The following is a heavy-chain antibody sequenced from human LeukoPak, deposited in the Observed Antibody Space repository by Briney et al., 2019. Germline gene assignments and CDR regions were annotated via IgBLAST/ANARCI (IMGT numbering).Heavy chain of an antibody. D-gene: IGHD4/OR15-4a*01. J-gene: IGHJ4*02. CDR1: GESFSGYY. CDR2: INHSGST. Sequence: SETLSLTCAVDGESFSGYYWSWVRQLPGKGLEWIGEINHSGSTNYNPSLKSRVTISGDTSKNQFSLKLSSVTAADTAVYYCARGTSVAMMLWGQGTLVTVSS. V-gene: IGHV4-34*01. CDR3: ARGTSVAMML.